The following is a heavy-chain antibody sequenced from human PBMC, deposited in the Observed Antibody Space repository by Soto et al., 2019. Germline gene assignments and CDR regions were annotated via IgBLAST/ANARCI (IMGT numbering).Heavy chain of an antibody. V-gene: IGHV4-30-4*01. CDR2: IYYSGST. Sequence: QVQLQESGPGLVKPSQTLSLTCTVSGGSISSGDYYWSWIRQPPGKGLEWIGYIYYSGSTYYNPSLTSRVTISVDTSKNQFALKLSSVTAADTAVYYCARYSDHCSGGSCYPDYWGQGTLVTVSS. D-gene: IGHD2-15*01. J-gene: IGHJ4*02. CDR1: GGSISSGDYY. CDR3: ARYSDHCSGGSCYPDY.